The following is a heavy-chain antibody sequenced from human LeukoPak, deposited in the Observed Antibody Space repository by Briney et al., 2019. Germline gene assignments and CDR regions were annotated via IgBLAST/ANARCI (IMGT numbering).Heavy chain of an antibody. V-gene: IGHV3-23*01. CDR2: ISGSGDTT. CDR3: AKDGPHSSSWYGYFDY. Sequence: PGGSLRLSCAVSGFTFSSYAMSWVRQAPGKGLERVSTISGSGDTTYHADSVKGRFTISRDNSKNALYLQMNSLRAEDTAVYYCAKDGPHSSSWYGYFDYWGQGTLVTVSS. D-gene: IGHD6-13*01. J-gene: IGHJ4*02. CDR1: GFTFSSYA.